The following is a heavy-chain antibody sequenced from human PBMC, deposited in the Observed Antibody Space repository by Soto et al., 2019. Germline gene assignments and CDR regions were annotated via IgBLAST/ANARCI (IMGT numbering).Heavy chain of an antibody. D-gene: IGHD5-12*01. V-gene: IGHV3-7*01. CDR3: ARESHGYDVAHAFDI. Sequence: PGGSLRLSCAASGFTFSSYWMSWVRQAPGKGLEWVANIKQDGSEKYYVDSVKGRFTISRDNAKNSLYLQMNSLRAEDTAVYYCARESHGYDVAHAFDIWGQGTMVTVSS. CDR1: GFTFSSYW. CDR2: IKQDGSEK. J-gene: IGHJ3*02.